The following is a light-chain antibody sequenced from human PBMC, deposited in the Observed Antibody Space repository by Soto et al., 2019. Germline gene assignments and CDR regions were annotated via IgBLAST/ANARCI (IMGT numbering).Light chain of an antibody. CDR3: QQYSYFAT. CDR2: KAS. CDR1: QSISSW. V-gene: IGKV1-5*03. Sequence: DIQMTQSPSTLSASVGDRVTLTCRASQSISSWLTWYQQKAGQAPKLLIYKASIVESGVPSRFSGSGSGTEFTLTISRLQHDDAATYYRQQYSYFATFGQGTRVEVK. J-gene: IGKJ1*01.